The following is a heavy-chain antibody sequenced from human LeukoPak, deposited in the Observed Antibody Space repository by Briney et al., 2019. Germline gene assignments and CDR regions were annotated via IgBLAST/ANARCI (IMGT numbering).Heavy chain of an antibody. Sequence: SETLSLTCTVSGGSISSGGYYWSWIRQHPGKGLEWIGYIYYSGSTYYDPSLKSRVTISVDTSKNQFSLKLSSVTAADTAVYYCARVTVVVPAATNWFDPWGQGTLVTVSS. CDR1: GGSISSGGYY. CDR3: ARVTVVVPAATNWFDP. CDR2: IYYSGST. V-gene: IGHV4-31*03. J-gene: IGHJ5*02. D-gene: IGHD2-2*01.